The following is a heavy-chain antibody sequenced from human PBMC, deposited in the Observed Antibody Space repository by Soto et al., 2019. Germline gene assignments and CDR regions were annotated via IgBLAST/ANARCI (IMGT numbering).Heavy chain of an antibody. V-gene: IGHV4-61*01. D-gene: IGHD2-2*01. CDR2: IYYSGST. CDR1: GGSVSSGSYY. CDR3: ARVVYCSSTSCYGEDYYGMDV. J-gene: IGHJ6*02. Sequence: PSETLSLTCTVSGGSVSSGSYYWSRIRQPPGKGLEWIGYIYYSGSTNYNPSLKSRVTISVDTSKNQFSLKLSSVTAADTAVYYCARVVYCSSTSCYGEDYYGMDVWGQGTTVTVSS.